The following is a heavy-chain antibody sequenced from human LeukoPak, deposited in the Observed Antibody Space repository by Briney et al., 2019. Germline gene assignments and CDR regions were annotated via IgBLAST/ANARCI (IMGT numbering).Heavy chain of an antibody. J-gene: IGHJ6*02. D-gene: IGHD3-3*01. V-gene: IGHV3-53*01. CDR3: ARDHYDFWSGSYGMDV. Sequence: GGSLRLSCAASGFIVSGDFMSWVRQAPGKGLEWVSVIYSDGSTYYADSVKGRFTISRDNSKNTLYLQMNSLRAEDTAVYYCARDHYDFWSGSYGMDVWGQGTTVTVSS. CDR2: IYSDGST. CDR1: GFIVSGDF.